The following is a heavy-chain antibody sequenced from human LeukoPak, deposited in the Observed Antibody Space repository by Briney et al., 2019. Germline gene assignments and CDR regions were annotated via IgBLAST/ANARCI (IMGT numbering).Heavy chain of an antibody. CDR2: INHSGST. CDR1: GGSFSGYY. Sequence: SETLSLTCAVYGGSFSGYYWSWIRQPPGKGLEWIGEINHSGSTNYNPSLKSRVTISVDTSKNQFSLKLSSVTAADTAVYYCARGYDSSGYLFYYYYMDVWGKGTTVTVSS. V-gene: IGHV4-34*01. CDR3: ARGYDSSGYLFYYYYMDV. J-gene: IGHJ6*03. D-gene: IGHD3-22*01.